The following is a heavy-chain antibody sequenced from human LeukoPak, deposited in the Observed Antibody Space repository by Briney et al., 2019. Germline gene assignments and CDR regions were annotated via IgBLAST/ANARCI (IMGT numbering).Heavy chain of an antibody. CDR1: GYTFVGYY. CDR3: ARELAWWVVVAAARTNWFDP. D-gene: IGHD2-15*01. J-gene: IGHJ5*02. Sequence: ASVKVSCKASGYTFVGYYLHWVRQAPGQGLEWMGWMNPNSGNTGYAQKFQGRVTMTRNTSISTAHMELSSLRSEDTAVYYCARELAWWVVVAAARTNWFDPWGQGTLVTVSS. CDR2: MNPNSGNT. V-gene: IGHV1-8*02.